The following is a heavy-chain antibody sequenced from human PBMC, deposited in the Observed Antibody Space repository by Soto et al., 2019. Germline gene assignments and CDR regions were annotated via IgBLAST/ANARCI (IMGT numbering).Heavy chain of an antibody. CDR3: ARDATFDY. CDR1: GYSISSGYY. D-gene: IGHD2-15*01. Sequence: KASETLSLTCAVSGYSISSGYYWGWIRQPPGKGLEWIGSIYHSGSTYYNPSPKSRVTISVDTSKNQFSLKLSSVTAADTAVYYCARDATFDYWGQGTLVTVSS. CDR2: IYHSGST. V-gene: IGHV4-38-2*02. J-gene: IGHJ4*02.